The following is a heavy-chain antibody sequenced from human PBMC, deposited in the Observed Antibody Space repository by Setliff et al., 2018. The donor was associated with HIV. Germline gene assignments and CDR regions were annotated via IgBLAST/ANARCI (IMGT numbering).Heavy chain of an antibody. V-gene: IGHV3-15*01. CDR2: IRNKKNGGTT. CDR3: TTDLGSGRFSWNNN. D-gene: IGHD1-26*01. CDR1: GFTFSNAW. Sequence: PGGSLRLSCAAAGFTFSNAWMTWVRQAPGRGLEWVARIRNKKNGGTTYYAAPVEGRFTISRDVSKNTLSLQMNSLKTEDTAIYYCTTDLGSGRFSWNNNWGQGTLVTVSS. J-gene: IGHJ4*02.